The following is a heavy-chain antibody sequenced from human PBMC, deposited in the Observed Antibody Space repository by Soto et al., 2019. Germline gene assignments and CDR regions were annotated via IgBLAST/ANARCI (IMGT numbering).Heavy chain of an antibody. Sequence: QVQLVQSGAEVKKPGASVKVSCKASGYTFTSYYMHWVRQAPGQGLEWMGIINPSGGSTSYAQKFQGRVIMTRDTSTSTVYMELSSLRSEDTAVYYCAREPPANSGSYPGFDYWGQGTLVTVSS. D-gene: IGHD1-26*01. J-gene: IGHJ4*02. CDR1: GYTFTSYY. V-gene: IGHV1-46*01. CDR3: AREPPANSGSYPGFDY. CDR2: INPSGGST.